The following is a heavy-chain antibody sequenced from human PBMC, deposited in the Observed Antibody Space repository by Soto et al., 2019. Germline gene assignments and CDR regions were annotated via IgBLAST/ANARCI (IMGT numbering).Heavy chain of an antibody. CDR3: AKTSMRGGYFAYDLDY. J-gene: IGHJ4*02. Sequence: PGGSLRLSCAASGFTFTRYSMNWVRQAPGKGLEWVSSISSTTNYIYYGDSMKGRFTMTRDTSISTAYMELSSLGSDDTAVYFCAKTSMRGGYFAYDLDYWGQGTLVTVSS. CDR2: ISSTTNYI. CDR1: GFTFTRYS. D-gene: IGHD5-12*01. V-gene: IGHV3-21*04.